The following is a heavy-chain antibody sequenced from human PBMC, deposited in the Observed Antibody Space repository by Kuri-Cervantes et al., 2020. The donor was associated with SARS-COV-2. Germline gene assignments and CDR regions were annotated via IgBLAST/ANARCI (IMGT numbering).Heavy chain of an antibody. J-gene: IGHJ6*03. CDR3: ARQRDYDFWSGYYYMDV. Sequence: SETLSLTCAVYGGSFSGYYWSWIRQPPGKGLEWIGEINHSGSTNYNPSLKSRVTISVDTSENQFSLKLSSVTAADTAVYYCARQRDYDFWSGYYYMDVWGKGTTVTVSS. CDR2: INHSGST. D-gene: IGHD3-3*01. CDR1: GGSFSGYY. V-gene: IGHV4-34*01.